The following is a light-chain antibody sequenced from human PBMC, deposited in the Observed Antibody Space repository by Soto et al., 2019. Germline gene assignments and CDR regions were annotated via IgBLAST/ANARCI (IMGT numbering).Light chain of an antibody. CDR2: DVT. CDR3: CSYAGYYTHYV. J-gene: IGLJ1*01. Sequence: QSVLTQPASVSGSPGQSVTISCTGTSSDVGGYDYVSWYQQHPGKAPKLMISDVTKRPSGVPDRFSGSKSGNTASLTISGLQAEDEADYYCCSYAGYYTHYVFGTGTKVTV. V-gene: IGLV2-11*01. CDR1: SSDVGGYDY.